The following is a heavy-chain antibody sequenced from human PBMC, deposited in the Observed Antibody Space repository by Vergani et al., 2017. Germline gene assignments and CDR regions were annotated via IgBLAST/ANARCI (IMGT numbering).Heavy chain of an antibody. CDR3: ARSRPYCTSGSCPAI. V-gene: IGHV4-38-2*01. CDR2: IHNRGKT. CDR1: GYSIGSGFY. Sequence: QVRLEESGPGLVKPSETLSLTCSVSGYSIGSGFYWAWIRQSPGEGLQWLTSIHNRGKTYHNPSLKSRVSVSLDTSKNRFSLNLTSVTATDTAVYYCARSRPYCTSGSCPAIWGQGILVTVSS. J-gene: IGHJ4*02. D-gene: IGHD2-15*01.